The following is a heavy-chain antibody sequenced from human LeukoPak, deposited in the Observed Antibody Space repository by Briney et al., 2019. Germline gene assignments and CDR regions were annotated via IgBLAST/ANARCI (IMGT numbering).Heavy chain of an antibody. CDR2: ISSNGDTT. J-gene: IGHJ3*02. V-gene: IGHV3-64*01. CDR3: ARDPYSSGWYGAFHI. Sequence: PGGSLRLSCAASGFTFSSYAVHWVRQAPGKGLEYVSGISSNGDTTYYANSVKGRFTISRDNSKNTLYLQMGSLGAEDMAVYYCARDPYSSGWYGAFHIWGQGTMVTVSS. D-gene: IGHD6-19*01. CDR1: GFTFSSYA.